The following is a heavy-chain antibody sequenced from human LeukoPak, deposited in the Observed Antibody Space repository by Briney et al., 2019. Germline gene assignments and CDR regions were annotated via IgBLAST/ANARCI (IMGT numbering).Heavy chain of an antibody. Sequence: GASVKVSCKASGFTFTGYYIHWVRQAPGQGLEWMGSINPTGAGSNHAXNFQXRVTMTRDTSISTAYMELSSLRSDDTAVYYCARDRNGDHYFDYWGLGTLVTVSS. CDR3: ARDRNGDHYFDY. D-gene: IGHD4-17*01. V-gene: IGHV1-2*02. CDR2: INPTGAGS. J-gene: IGHJ4*02. CDR1: GFTFTGYY.